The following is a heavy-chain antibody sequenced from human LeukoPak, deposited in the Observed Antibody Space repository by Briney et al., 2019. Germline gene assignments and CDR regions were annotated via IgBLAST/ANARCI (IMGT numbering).Heavy chain of an antibody. CDR2: ISYIGRT. CDR1: DDSFSSHY. Sequence: SETLSLTCAVSDDSFSSHYWTWIRQPPGKGLEWIGCISYIGRTNYNPSLKSRVTISIDESKNQLSMKLTSVPAAGTAVYYCARDLVAVTKGFDIWGQGTMVSVSS. D-gene: IGHD4-17*01. V-gene: IGHV4-59*11. CDR3: ARDLVAVTKGFDI. J-gene: IGHJ3*02.